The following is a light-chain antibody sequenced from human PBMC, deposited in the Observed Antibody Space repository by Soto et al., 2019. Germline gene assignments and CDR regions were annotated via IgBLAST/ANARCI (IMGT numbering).Light chain of an antibody. Sequence: EIVLTQSPGTLSVSPGERATLSCRASQTFSDSDLAWYQKKPGQAPRLLIYGTSTRATGIPDRFSGSGSGTDFTLTISRVEPEDFAVYYCQHYIRSSHFTFGPGTKLDVK. J-gene: IGKJ3*01. CDR3: QHYIRSSHFT. CDR2: GTS. V-gene: IGKV3-20*01. CDR1: QTFSDSD.